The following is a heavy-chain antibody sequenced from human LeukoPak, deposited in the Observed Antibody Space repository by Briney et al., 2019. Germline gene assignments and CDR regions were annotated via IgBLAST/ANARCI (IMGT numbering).Heavy chain of an antibody. J-gene: IGHJ5*02. D-gene: IGHD2-2*02. CDR3: ARVPPRYCSSTSCYTADWDWFDP. V-gene: IGHV1-2*06. Sequence: ASVKVSCKASGYTFTCYYMHWVRQAPGQGLEWMGRINPNSGGTNYAQKFQGRVTMTRDTSISTAYMELSRLRSEDTAVYYCARVPPRYCSSTSCYTADWDWFDPWGQGTLVTVSS. CDR1: GYTFTCYY. CDR2: INPNSGGT.